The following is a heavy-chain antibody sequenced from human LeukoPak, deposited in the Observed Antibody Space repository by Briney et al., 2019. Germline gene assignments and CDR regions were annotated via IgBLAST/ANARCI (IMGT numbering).Heavy chain of an antibody. Sequence: SETLSLTCTVSGGSISSGSYYWSWIRQPAGKGLEWIGRIYTSGSTNYNPSLKSRVTISVDTSKNQFSLKLSSVTAADTAVYYCARVTVAAAITGWGQGTLVTVSS. CDR1: GGSISSGSYY. V-gene: IGHV4-61*02. D-gene: IGHD2-15*01. CDR2: IYTSGST. J-gene: IGHJ4*02. CDR3: ARVTVAAAITG.